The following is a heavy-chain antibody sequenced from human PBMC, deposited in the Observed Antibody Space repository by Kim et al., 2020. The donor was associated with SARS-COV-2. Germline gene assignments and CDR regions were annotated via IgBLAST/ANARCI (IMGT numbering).Heavy chain of an antibody. J-gene: IGHJ5*02. CDR2: LSSTGAT. CDR1: GATSTRSYH. D-gene: IGHD3-16*02. V-gene: IGHV4-39*01. Sequence: GATSTRSYHGARSRQPPGKGLEWVGSLSSTGATYYNPSLESRITISADTSKNQFSLRLRSVTAADTAVYYCAKSFRGSDLSFDLWGQGTLAT. CDR3: AKSFRGSDLSFDL.